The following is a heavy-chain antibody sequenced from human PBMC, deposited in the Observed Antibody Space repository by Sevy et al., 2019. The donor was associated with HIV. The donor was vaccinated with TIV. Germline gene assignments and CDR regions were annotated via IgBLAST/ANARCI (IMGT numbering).Heavy chain of an antibody. V-gene: IGHV3-30-3*01. J-gene: IGHJ6*02. Sequence: GGSLRLSCAASGFTFSSYAMHWVRQAPGKGLEWVAVISYDGSNKYYADSVKGRFTISRDNSKNTLYLQMNSLRAEDTAVYYCARHFKERTVTTKSSYYYGMDVWGQGTTVTVSS. CDR2: ISYDGSNK. CDR3: ARHFKERTVTTKSSYYYGMDV. CDR1: GFTFSSYA. D-gene: IGHD4-17*01.